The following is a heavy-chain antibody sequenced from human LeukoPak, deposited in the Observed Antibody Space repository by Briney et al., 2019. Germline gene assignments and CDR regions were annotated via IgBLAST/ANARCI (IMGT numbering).Heavy chain of an antibody. CDR2: INHSGST. V-gene: IGHV4-34*01. D-gene: IGHD3-10*01. CDR1: GESFSGYY. CDR3: ARAPPYGSGSYYWANLDY. J-gene: IGHJ4*02. Sequence: SETLSLTCDVYGESFSGYYWSWIRQPPGKGLEWIGEINHSGSTNYNPSLKSRVTISVDTSKNQFSLKLSSVTAADTAVYYCARAPPYGSGSYYWANLDYWGQGTLVTVSS.